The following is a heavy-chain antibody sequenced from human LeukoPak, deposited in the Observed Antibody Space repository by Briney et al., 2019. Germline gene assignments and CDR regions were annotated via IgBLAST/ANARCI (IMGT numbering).Heavy chain of an antibody. V-gene: IGHV3-66*01. CDR1: GFTVSSNY. J-gene: IGHJ6*02. D-gene: IGHD3-3*01. CDR2: IYSGGST. Sequence: GGSLRLSCAASGFTVSSNYMSWVRQAPGKGLEWVSVIYSGGSTYYAASVKGRFTISRDNSKNTLYLQMNSLRAEDTAVYYCARAGYYSPFYYYYGMDVWGQGTTVTVSS. CDR3: ARAGYYSPFYYYYGMDV.